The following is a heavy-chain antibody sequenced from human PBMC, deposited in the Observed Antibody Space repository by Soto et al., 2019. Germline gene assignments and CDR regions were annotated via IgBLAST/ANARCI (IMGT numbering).Heavy chain of an antibody. CDR2: INHSGST. J-gene: IGHJ6*02. CDR3: ARGGPRVMDV. V-gene: IGHV4-34*01. CDR1: GGSFSGYY. Sequence: SETLSLTCAVYGGSFSGYYWSWIRQPPGKGLEWIGEINHSGSTNYNPSLKSRVTISVDTSKNQFSLKLSSVTAADTAVYYCARGGPRVMDVRGQGTTVTVSS.